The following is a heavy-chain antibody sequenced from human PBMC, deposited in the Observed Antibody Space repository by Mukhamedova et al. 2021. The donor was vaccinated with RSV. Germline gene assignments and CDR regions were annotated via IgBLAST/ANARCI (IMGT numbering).Heavy chain of an antibody. J-gene: IGHJ4*02. Sequence: YMSWIRQAPGKGLEWVSYISSSSXYTXYXXSVKXRFTIARDNAKNSLYLQMNSLRAEDTAIXYXSXVXXXXVCYYFGYWGQGTLFTFSS. CDR2: ISSSSXYT. CDR1: Y. V-gene: IGHV3-11*05. D-gene: IGHD3-10*01. CDR3: SXVXXXXVCYYFGY.